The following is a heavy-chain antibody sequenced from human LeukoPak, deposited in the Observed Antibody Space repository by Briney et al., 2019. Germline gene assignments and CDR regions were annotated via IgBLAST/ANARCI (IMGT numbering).Heavy chain of an antibody. V-gene: IGHV3-11*04. D-gene: IGHD3-10*02. Sequence: PGGSLRLSCATSGFTFSDHYMTWIRQAPGKGLETVSYIYNGGDTIYYADSVRGRFTISRDNAKNSLYQQMNSLRAEDTAVYYCAELGITMIGGVWGKGTTVTISS. CDR1: GFTFSDHY. CDR3: AELGITMIGGV. CDR2: IYNGGDTI. J-gene: IGHJ6*04.